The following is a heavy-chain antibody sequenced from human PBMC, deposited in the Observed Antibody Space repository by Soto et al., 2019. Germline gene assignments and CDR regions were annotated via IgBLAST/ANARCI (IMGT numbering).Heavy chain of an antibody. CDR1: GGSISSGGYY. CDR3: AIYKIVGILYRGMHG. J-gene: IGHJ6*02. Sequence: NLSLTCTVSGGSISSGGYYWSLIRQPPGKGLEWIGYIYYSGSTYYNPSLKSRVTISVDTSKNQFSLKLSSVTAADTAVYYCAIYKIVGILYRGMHGRGQGTTVTVAS. V-gene: IGHV4-30-4*01. D-gene: IGHD3-22*01. CDR2: IYYSGST.